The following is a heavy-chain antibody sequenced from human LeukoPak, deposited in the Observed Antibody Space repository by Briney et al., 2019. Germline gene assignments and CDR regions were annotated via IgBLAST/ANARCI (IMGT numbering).Heavy chain of an antibody. Sequence: SETLSLTCTVSGGSISGHYWTWIRQPPGKVLEWMGYIYYSGSTNYNPSLKSRATISLDTSKNQVSLKLRAVNAADTAVYNCARKWGANGYAYFDYWGQGTLVTVSS. V-gene: IGHV4-59*08. CDR3: ARKWGANGYAYFDY. CDR2: IYYSGST. CDR1: GGSISGHY. D-gene: IGHD5-12*01. J-gene: IGHJ4*02.